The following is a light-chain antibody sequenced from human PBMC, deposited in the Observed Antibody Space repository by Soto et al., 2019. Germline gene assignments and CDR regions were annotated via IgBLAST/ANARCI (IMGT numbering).Light chain of an antibody. V-gene: IGKV3-20*01. CDR3: QQYGTSPPLT. CDR2: GAS. Sequence: EIVLTQSPGTLSLSPGERATLSCRASKSVYSTYLAWYQQKPGQAPRLLISGASSRAPGIPDRFSGSGSGTEFTLTISRLEPEDFAVYYCQQYGTSPPLTFGGGTKVEIK. CDR1: KSVYSTY. J-gene: IGKJ4*01.